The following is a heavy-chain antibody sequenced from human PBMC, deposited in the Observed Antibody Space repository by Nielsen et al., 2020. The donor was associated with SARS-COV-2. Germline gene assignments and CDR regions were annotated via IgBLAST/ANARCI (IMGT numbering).Heavy chain of an antibody. Sequence: SETLSLTCTVSGGSISSYYWSWIRQPPGKGLEWIGEINHSGSTNYNPSLKSRVTISVDTSKNQFSLKLSSVTAADTAVYYCARGRVLSGGYYRLAIAARPGDYWGQGTLVTVSS. CDR2: INHSGST. D-gene: IGHD6-6*01. V-gene: IGHV4-34*01. CDR3: ARGRVLSGGYYRLAIAARPGDY. J-gene: IGHJ4*02. CDR1: GGSISSYY.